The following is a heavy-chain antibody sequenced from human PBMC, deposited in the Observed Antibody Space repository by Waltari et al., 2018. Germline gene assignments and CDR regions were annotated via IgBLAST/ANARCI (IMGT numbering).Heavy chain of an antibody. CDR1: GFTFNIYG. V-gene: IGHV3-23*03. CDR3: VKVAHYDFWSFDY. J-gene: IGHJ4*02. Sequence: EVQLLESGGGLVQPGGSPRLSCAASGFTFNIYGMNWVRQAPGKGLEWVSVIYSDGSANYADSVKGRFTTSRDNSKNTLFLQMNSLRVEDTAVYYCVKVAHYDFWSFDYWGQGALVTVSS. CDR2: IYSDGSA. D-gene: IGHD3-3*01.